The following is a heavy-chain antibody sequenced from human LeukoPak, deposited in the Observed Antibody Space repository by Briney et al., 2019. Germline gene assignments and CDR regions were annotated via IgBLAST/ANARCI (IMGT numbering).Heavy chain of an antibody. CDR1: GYTFTDYF. D-gene: IGHD2-2*01. CDR3: ARVYCSSTSCYDYFDY. J-gene: IGHJ4*02. CDR2: INTHSGDT. V-gene: IGHV1-2*02. Sequence: ASVKVSCKASGYTFTDYFIHWVRQAPGQGLEWMGWINTHSGDTKYAQKFQGEVTMTRDTSISTAYMELSGLRSDDSAVYYCARVYCSSTSCYDYFDYWGQGTLVTVSS.